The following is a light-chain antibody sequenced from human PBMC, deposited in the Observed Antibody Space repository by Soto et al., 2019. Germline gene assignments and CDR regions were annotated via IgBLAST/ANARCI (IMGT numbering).Light chain of an antibody. CDR2: GAS. V-gene: IGKV1-12*01. Sequence: DIQMTQSPSSVSASVGDRVTITCRASQGIDNWLTWYQQKPGKAPKVLIYGASTLQSGVPSRFSGSGSGTEFTLTISSLQPEDFATYYCQQGCSISWTFGQGTKVDIK. J-gene: IGKJ1*01. CDR1: QGIDNW. CDR3: QQGCSISWT.